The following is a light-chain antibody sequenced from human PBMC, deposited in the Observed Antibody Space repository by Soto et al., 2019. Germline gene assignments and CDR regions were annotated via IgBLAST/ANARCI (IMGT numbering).Light chain of an antibody. CDR3: ISYTSSLIWV. J-gene: IGLJ3*02. CDR2: EVS. V-gene: IGLV2-14*01. Sequence: QSALTQPASVSGSPGQSSTISCTGTSSDVGGYNYVSWFQQHPGKAPKLMIYEVSNRPAGVSNRFSGSKSGITASLTISGLLAEDEADYYCISYTSSLIWVFGGGTKLTVL. CDR1: SSDVGGYNY.